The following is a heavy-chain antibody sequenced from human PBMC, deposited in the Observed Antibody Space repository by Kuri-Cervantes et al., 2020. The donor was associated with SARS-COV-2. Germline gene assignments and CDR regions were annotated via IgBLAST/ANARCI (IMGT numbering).Heavy chain of an antibody. J-gene: IGHJ4*02. CDR3: ATVIDYGSTLFDF. CDR2: IYDDGTT. CDR1: GTSLRGGPNS. Sequence: SETLSLTCTVSGTSLRGGPNSWNWIRQSPGKGLEWIGYIYDDGTTSYKPSLRSRLTISLDTSKNQFSLKLIAVTPADSAVYFCATVIDYGSTLFDFWGQGTRVTVSS. V-gene: IGHV4-61*01. D-gene: IGHD3-16*01.